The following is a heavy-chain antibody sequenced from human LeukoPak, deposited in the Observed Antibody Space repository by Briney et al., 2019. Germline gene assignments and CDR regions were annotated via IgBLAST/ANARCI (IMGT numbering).Heavy chain of an antibody. CDR1: GLTFSSYS. V-gene: IGHV3-48*04. CDR2: ISSSSSTI. J-gene: IGHJ4*02. CDR3: ARDEGMYHVWSGYMGDY. Sequence: PGGSLRLSCAASGLTFSSYSMNWVRQAPGKGLEWVSYISSSSSTIYYADSVKGRFTISRDNAKNSLYLQMNSLRAEDTAVYYWARDEGMYHVWSGYMGDYWGQGTLVTVSS. D-gene: IGHD3-3*02.